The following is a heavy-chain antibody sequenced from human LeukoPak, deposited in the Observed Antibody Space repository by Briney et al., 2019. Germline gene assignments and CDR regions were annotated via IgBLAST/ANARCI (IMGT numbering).Heavy chain of an antibody. D-gene: IGHD4-17*01. CDR3: ARGGMTTVTPGDY. Sequence: PGGSLRLSCAASGFTFSDYYMSWIRQAPGKGLEWVSYMSISGGTIYYADSVKGRFTISRDNAKNSLYLQMNSLRAEDTAVYYCARGGMTTVTPGDYWGQGTLVTVSS. CDR2: MSISGGTI. J-gene: IGHJ4*02. V-gene: IGHV3-11*04. CDR1: GFTFSDYY.